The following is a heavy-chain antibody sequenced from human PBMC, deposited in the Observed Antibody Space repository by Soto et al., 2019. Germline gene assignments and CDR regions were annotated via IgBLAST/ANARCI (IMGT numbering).Heavy chain of an antibody. J-gene: IGHJ6*02. D-gene: IGHD3-10*01. CDR1: GGTFSSYA. CDR2: IIPIFGTA. CDR3: ARRGLLWFYMDV. V-gene: IGHV1-69*06. Sequence: SVKVSCKASGGTFSSYAISWVRQAPGQGLEWMGGIIPIFGTANYAQKFQGRVTITADKSTSTAYMELSSLRSEDTAVYYCARRGLLWFYMDVWGQGTTVTVSS.